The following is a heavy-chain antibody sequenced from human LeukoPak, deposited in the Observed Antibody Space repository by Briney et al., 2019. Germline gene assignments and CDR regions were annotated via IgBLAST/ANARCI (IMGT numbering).Heavy chain of an antibody. CDR3: ARTITSNWFDP. V-gene: IGHV4-34*01. CDR1: GGSFSGYY. J-gene: IGHJ5*02. CDR2: IHYSGIT. Sequence: PSETLSLTCAVYGGSFSGYYWSWIRQPPGKGLEWIGEIHYSGITNYNPSLKSRVTISIDTSKNHFSLKMTSVTAADTAVYYCARTITSNWFDPWGQGTLVTVFS.